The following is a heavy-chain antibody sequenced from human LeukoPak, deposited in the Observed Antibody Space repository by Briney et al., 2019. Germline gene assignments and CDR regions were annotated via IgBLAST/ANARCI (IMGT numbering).Heavy chain of an antibody. D-gene: IGHD5-18*01. CDR1: GFTFSSYA. Sequence: GGSLRLSCAASGFTFSSYAMHWVRQAPGKGLEWVAVISYDGSNKYYTDFVKGRFTISRDNSKNTLYLQMNSLRAEDTAVHYCARDDEKGYTAMVNVVGYWGQGTLVTVSS. CDR3: ARDDEKGYTAMVNVVGY. J-gene: IGHJ4*02. CDR2: ISYDGSNK. V-gene: IGHV3-30*04.